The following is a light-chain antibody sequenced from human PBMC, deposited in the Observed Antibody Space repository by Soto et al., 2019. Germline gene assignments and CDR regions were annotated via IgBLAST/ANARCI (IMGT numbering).Light chain of an antibody. CDR1: SSDVGNYSL. J-gene: IGLJ1*01. CDR3: CSYAGSSNYV. Sequence: QSVLRTPASASSSPGHWSTISCTGTSSDVGNYSLVSWHQQHPGKAPKLMIYEGSKRPSGVSNRFSGSKSGNTASLTISILQAEDQADYYCCSYAGSSNYVFGTGTKVTVL. CDR2: EGS. V-gene: IGLV2-23*01.